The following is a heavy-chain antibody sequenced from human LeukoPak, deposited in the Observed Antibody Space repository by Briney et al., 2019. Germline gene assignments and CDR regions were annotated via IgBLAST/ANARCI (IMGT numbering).Heavy chain of an antibody. Sequence: TGGSLRLSCAASGFTFSSYAMGWVRQAPGKGLEWVSGISGSGGSTYYADSVKGRFTISRDNSKNTLYLQMNSLRAEGTAVYYCAKVLRVVPAAAFDYWGQGTLVTVSS. D-gene: IGHD2-2*01. J-gene: IGHJ4*02. V-gene: IGHV3-23*01. CDR2: ISGSGGST. CDR3: AKVLRVVPAAAFDY. CDR1: GFTFSSYA.